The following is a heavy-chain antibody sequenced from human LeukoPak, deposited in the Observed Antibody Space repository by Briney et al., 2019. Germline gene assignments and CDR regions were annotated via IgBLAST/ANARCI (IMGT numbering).Heavy chain of an antibody. CDR2: MYYSGST. D-gene: IGHD1-1*01. J-gene: IGHJ4*02. CDR3: ARHRAGTTRGDYFDY. CDR1: GGSISNYY. V-gene: IGHV4-59*08. Sequence: PSETLSLTCTVSGGSISNYYWSWIRQPPGKGLEWIGYMYYSGSTNYNPSLKSRVTISVDTSKNQFSLKLSSVTAADTAVYYCARHRAGTTRGDYFDYWGQGTLVTVSS.